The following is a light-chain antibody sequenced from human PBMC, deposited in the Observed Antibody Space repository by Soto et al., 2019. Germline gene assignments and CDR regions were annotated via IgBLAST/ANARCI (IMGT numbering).Light chain of an antibody. Sequence: QSALTQPASVSGSPGQSITISCTGTSSDVGGYNYVSWYQQHPGKAPKLMIYEVSNRPSGVSNRFSGSNSVNTASLTISGLQAEDEAYYYCYSYTSSISLFGGGTKLTVL. V-gene: IGLV2-14*01. J-gene: IGLJ2*01. CDR1: SSDVGGYNY. CDR3: YSYTSSISL. CDR2: EVS.